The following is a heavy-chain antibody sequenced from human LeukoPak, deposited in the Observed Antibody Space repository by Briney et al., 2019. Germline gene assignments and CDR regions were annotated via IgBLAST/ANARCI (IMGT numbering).Heavy chain of an antibody. J-gene: IGHJ4*02. D-gene: IGHD4-23*01. CDR1: GDSVSSISAA. Sequence: SQTLSLTWAIAGDSVSSISAAWNWIRQSPSRGLEWLGRTYYRSKWYADYAASVKSRLIINPDTSKNQFSLQLNSVTPEDTAVYYCARDNGGNSGFDYWGQGALVTVSS. CDR2: TYYRSKWYA. V-gene: IGHV6-1*01. CDR3: ARDNGGNSGFDY.